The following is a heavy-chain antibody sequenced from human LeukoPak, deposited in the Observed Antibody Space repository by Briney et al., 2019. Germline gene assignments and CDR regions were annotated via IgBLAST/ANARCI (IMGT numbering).Heavy chain of an antibody. CDR2: FSGSDSTI. V-gene: IGHV3-48*04. J-gene: IGHJ6*02. CDR3: ARVGGSGLGLDV. D-gene: IGHD3-10*01. Sequence: PGGSLRLSCVAPGLTFGSYWMNWVRQAPGKGLDWVSQFSGSDSTIYKADSVKGRFTVSTDNAKKSLYLQMNSLRAEDTGVYYCARVGGSGLGLDVWGQGTTVIVSS. CDR1: GLTFGSYW.